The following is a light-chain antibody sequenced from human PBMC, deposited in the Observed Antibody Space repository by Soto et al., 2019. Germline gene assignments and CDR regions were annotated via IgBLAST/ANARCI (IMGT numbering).Light chain of an antibody. Sequence: QSALTQPASVSGSPGQSITISCTGTSSDVGSYNYVSWYQQHPGKAPKLMICEVSDRSSGVSSRFSGSKSGNTASLTISGLPADDEDDYYCSSYTSSSTYVFGAGTKLTVL. V-gene: IGLV2-14*01. J-gene: IGLJ1*01. CDR1: SSDVGSYNY. CDR2: EVS. CDR3: SSYTSSSTYV.